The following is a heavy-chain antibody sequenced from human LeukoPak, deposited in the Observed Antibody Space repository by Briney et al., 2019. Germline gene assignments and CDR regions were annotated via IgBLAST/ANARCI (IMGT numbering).Heavy chain of an antibody. CDR2: IGGSGDST. Sequence: GGSLRLSCAASGFTFSSYIMSWVRQAPGKGLEWVSLIGGSGDSTYYADSVKGRFTISRDNSKNTLYLRMSSLRADDTAVYYCAKMGPQYYFDYWGQGTLVTVST. J-gene: IGHJ4*02. CDR3: AKMGPQYYFDY. CDR1: GFTFSSYI. V-gene: IGHV3-23*01.